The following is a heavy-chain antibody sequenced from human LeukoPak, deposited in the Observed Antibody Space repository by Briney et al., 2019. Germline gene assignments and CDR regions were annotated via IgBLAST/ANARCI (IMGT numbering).Heavy chain of an antibody. J-gene: IGHJ5*02. CDR1: GGSISSGGNY. Sequence: SQTLSLTCTVSGGSISSGGNYWSWIRQLPGKGLEWLGSIYYSGSTYYNPSLKSRVTISVDTSKNQFSLKLSSLTAADTAVYYCARELYDSWIDPWGQGTLVTVSS. CDR3: ARELYDSWIDP. D-gene: IGHD2-8*01. V-gene: IGHV4-31*03. CDR2: IYYSGST.